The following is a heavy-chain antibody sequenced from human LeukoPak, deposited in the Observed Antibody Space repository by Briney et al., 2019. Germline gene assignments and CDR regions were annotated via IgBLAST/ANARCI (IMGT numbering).Heavy chain of an antibody. CDR1: GFTFDDYA. V-gene: IGHV3-9*01. J-gene: IGHJ4*02. CDR3: AKASPGDNYFDY. CDR2: ISWNSGSI. Sequence: GGSLRLSCAASGFTFDDYAMHWVRHAPGKGLEWVSGISWNSGSIGYADSVKGRFTISRYNAKNSLYLQMNSLRAEDTALYYCAKASPGDNYFDYLGQGTLVTVSS. D-gene: IGHD2-21*01.